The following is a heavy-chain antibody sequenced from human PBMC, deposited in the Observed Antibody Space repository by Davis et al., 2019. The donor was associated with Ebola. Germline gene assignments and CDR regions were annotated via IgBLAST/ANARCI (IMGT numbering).Heavy chain of an antibody. D-gene: IGHD2-8*02. CDR3: ASLRRTITGMDDGFDI. V-gene: IGHV5-51*01. CDR2: IYTGDPDT. J-gene: IGHJ3*02. CDR1: GNSFTSHW. Sequence: GASLKISCKDSGNSFTSHWIGWVRQMPGKGLDWMGIIYTGDPDTRYSPSFRGQVIISADKSMKTAFLQWSSLKASDSGMYYCASLRRTITGMDDGFDIWGQGTMVTVSS.